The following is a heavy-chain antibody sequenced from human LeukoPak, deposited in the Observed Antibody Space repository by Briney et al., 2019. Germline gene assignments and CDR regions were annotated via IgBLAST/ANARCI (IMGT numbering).Heavy chain of an antibody. CDR3: ARGVSGYYYFWFDP. D-gene: IGHD3-22*01. Sequence: SETLSLTCAVYGGSFSSYYWSWIRQPPGKGLEWIGEINHSGSTNYNPSLKSRVTISVDTSKNQFSLKLSSVTAADTAVYYCARGVSGYYYFWFDPWGQGTLVTVSS. J-gene: IGHJ5*02. CDR2: INHSGST. CDR1: GGSFSSYY. V-gene: IGHV4-34*01.